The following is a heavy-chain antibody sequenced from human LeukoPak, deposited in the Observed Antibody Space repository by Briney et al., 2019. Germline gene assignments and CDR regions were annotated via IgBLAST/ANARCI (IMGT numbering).Heavy chain of an antibody. CDR2: IYHSGST. D-gene: IGHD3-10*01. J-gene: IGHJ4*02. CDR3: ARVQVAYYYGSGSYYNVHYFDY. Sequence: KPSETLSLTCAVYGGSFSGYYWSWVRQPPGKGLEWIGEIYHSGSTNYNPSLKSRVTISVDKSKNQFSLKLSSVTAADTAVYYCARVQVAYYYGSGSYYNVHYFDYWGQGTLVTVSS. CDR1: GGSFSGYY. V-gene: IGHV4-34*01.